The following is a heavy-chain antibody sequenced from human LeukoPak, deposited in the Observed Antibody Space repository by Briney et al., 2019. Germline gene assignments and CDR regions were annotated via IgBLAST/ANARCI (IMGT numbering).Heavy chain of an antibody. J-gene: IGHJ4*02. CDR1: GGTFSSYA. V-gene: IGHV1-69*13. Sequence: SVKVSCKASGGTFSSYAISWVRQAPGQGLEWMGGIIPIFGTANYAQKFQGRVTITADESTSTAYMELSSLRSEDTAVYYCAREDYYDSSGYSSPLDYWGQGTLVTVSS. CDR2: IIPIFGTA. D-gene: IGHD3-22*01. CDR3: AREDYYDSSGYSSPLDY.